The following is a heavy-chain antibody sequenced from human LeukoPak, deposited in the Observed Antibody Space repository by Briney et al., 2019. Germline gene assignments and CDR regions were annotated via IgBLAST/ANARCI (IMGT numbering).Heavy chain of an antibody. CDR1: GFTFSNKA. D-gene: IGHD3-16*01. Sequence: PGGSLRLSCAASGFTFSNKAMSWVRQAPGKGLEWVSTISGSGGSTYYADSVKGRFTISRDNSKSTLYLQMNSLRAEDTAVYYCANLNAPYWGNFDYWGQGTLVTVSS. V-gene: IGHV3-23*01. CDR3: ANLNAPYWGNFDY. CDR2: ISGSGGST. J-gene: IGHJ4*02.